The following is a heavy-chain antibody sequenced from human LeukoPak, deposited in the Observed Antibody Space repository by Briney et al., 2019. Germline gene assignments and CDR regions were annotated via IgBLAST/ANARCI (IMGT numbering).Heavy chain of an antibody. Sequence: SQTLSLTCTVSGGSISSGGYYWSWIRQHPGKGLEWIGYIYYSGSTYYNPSLKSRVTISVDTSKNQFSLKLSSVTAADTAVYYCAREPPRITMVRGFWYFDLWGRGTLVTVSS. CDR3: AREPPRITMVRGFWYFDL. D-gene: IGHD3-10*01. J-gene: IGHJ2*01. CDR2: IYYSGST. CDR1: GGSISSGGYY. V-gene: IGHV4-31*03.